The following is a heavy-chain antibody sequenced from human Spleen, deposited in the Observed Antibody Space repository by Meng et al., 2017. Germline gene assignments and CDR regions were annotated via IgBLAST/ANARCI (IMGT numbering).Heavy chain of an antibody. V-gene: IGHV4-38-2*02. CDR1: GYSISSGHY. CDR2: IYHSGST. Sequence: SETLSLTCSVSGYSISSGHYWGWIRQAPGKGLEWIGSIYHSGSTYYNPSLTSRVTLSVDTSKNQFSLKLSSVTAADTAVYYCASDGSSLVLPLDYWGQGTLVTVSS. CDR3: ASDGSSLVLPLDY. J-gene: IGHJ4*02. D-gene: IGHD3-10*01.